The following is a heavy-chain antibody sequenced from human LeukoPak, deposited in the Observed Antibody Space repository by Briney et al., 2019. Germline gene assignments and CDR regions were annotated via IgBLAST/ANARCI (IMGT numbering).Heavy chain of an antibody. CDR2: IHHSGST. D-gene: IGHD6-6*01. Sequence: PSETLSLTCTVSGGSISSSNYYWGWIRQPPGKGLEWIGKIHHSGSTYYNPSLKSRVTISVDTSKNQFSLKLSSVTAAGTAVYYCARPTREYSSSSYYFDYWGQGILVTVSS. CDR1: GGSISSSNYY. J-gene: IGHJ4*02. CDR3: ARPTREYSSSSYYFDY. V-gene: IGHV4-39*01.